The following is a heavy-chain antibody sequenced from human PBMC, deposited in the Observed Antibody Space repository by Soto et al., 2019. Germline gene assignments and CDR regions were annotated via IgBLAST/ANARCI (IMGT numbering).Heavy chain of an antibody. V-gene: IGHV3-74*01. CDR1: GFTFSSYW. CDR3: ARAAAGVYYYYYMDV. CDR2: INSDGSST. D-gene: IGHD6-13*01. J-gene: IGHJ6*03. Sequence: HPGGSLRLSCAASGFTFSSYWMHWVRQAPGKGLVWVSRINSDGSSTSYADSVKGRFTISRDNAKNTLYLQMNSLRAEDTAVYYCARAAAGVYYYYYMDVWGKGTTVTVS.